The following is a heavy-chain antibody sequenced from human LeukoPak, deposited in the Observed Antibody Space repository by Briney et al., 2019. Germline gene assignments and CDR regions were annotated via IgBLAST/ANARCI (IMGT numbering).Heavy chain of an antibody. CDR3: AKEGIAVAGTSWFYYYYGMDV. Sequence: TGGSLRLSCAASGFTFSSYAMCWVRQAPGKGLEWVSAISGSGGSTYYADSVKGRFTISRDNSKNTLYLQMNSLRAEDTAVYYCAKEGIAVAGTSWFYYYYGMDVWGQGTTVTVSS. V-gene: IGHV3-23*01. D-gene: IGHD6-19*01. J-gene: IGHJ6*02. CDR1: GFTFSSYA. CDR2: ISGSGGST.